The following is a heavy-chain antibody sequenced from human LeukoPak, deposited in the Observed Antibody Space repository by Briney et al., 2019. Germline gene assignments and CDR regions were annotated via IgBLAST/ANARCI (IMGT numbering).Heavy chain of an antibody. D-gene: IGHD1-26*01. CDR1: GFTFSIYN. Sequence: GGSLRLSCAASGFTFSIYNMNWVRQTPGKGLEWVSLISSSSGYIYYTDSVKGRFTISRDNAKNSLYLQVNSLRAEDSAVYYCTRGSEWEPLYYFDYWGQGSLVTVSS. CDR3: TRGSEWEPLYYFDY. CDR2: ISSSSGYI. J-gene: IGHJ4*02. V-gene: IGHV3-21*01.